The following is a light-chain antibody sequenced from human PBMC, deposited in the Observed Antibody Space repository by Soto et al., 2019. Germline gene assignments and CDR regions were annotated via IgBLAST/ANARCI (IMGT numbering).Light chain of an antibody. Sequence: DIQLTQSPSSLSASVGDRVSITCRTSQTISNYLNWYHHRPGHAPKLLIYSTSNLQGGVPSRFSGGGAGTEFTLTISSLQPEDFGSYSCQQTYNLPPTFGGGTRVQIK. CDR3: QQTYNLPPT. CDR1: QTISNY. J-gene: IGKJ4*01. V-gene: IGKV1-39*01. CDR2: STS.